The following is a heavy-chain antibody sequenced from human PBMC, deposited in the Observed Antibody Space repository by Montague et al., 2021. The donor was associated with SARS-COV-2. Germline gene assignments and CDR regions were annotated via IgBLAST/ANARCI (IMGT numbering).Heavy chain of an antibody. Sequence: SETLSLTCAVYGGSFSGYYWSWIRQPPGKGLEWIGKINHSGSTXXXPSXXXRVTISVDTSKNQFSLKLSSVTAADTAVYYCARGPRITMIVVVITDIWFDPWGQGTLVTVSS. V-gene: IGHV4-34*01. CDR3: ARGPRITMIVVVITDIWFDP. D-gene: IGHD3-22*01. CDR2: INHSGST. J-gene: IGHJ5*02. CDR1: GGSFSGYY.